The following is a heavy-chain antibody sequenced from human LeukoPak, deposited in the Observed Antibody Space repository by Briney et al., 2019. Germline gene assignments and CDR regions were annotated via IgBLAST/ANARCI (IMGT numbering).Heavy chain of an antibody. Sequence: KPSETLSLTCAVCGGSFSGYYWSWIRQPPGKGLEWIGEINHSGSTNYNPSLKSRVTISVDTSKNQFSLKLSSVTAADTAVYYCASDYGYGFDYWGQGTLVTVSS. CDR2: INHSGST. V-gene: IGHV4-34*01. CDR1: GGSFSGYY. CDR3: ASDYGYGFDY. J-gene: IGHJ4*02. D-gene: IGHD5-18*01.